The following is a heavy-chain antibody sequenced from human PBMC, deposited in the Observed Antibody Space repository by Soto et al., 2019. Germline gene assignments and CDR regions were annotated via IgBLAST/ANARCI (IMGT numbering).Heavy chain of an antibody. CDR2: IYYSGST. D-gene: IGHD2-15*01. Sequence: PSETLSLTCTVSGGSISSYYWSWIRQPPGKGLERIGSIYYSGSTYYNPSLKSRVTISVDTSKNQFSLKLSSVTAADTAVYYCARHPGYCSGGSCSASFDYWGQGTLVTVSS. V-gene: IGHV4-59*05. CDR3: ARHPGYCSGGSCSASFDY. J-gene: IGHJ4*02. CDR1: GGSISSYY.